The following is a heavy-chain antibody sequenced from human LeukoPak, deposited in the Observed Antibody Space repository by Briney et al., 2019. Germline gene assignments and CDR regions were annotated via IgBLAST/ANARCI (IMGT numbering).Heavy chain of an antibody. CDR1: GFTLSSYG. D-gene: IGHD1-26*01. J-gene: IGHJ4*02. CDR2: ISYDGSNK. V-gene: IGHV3-30*18. Sequence: PLRSLRLSCAASGFTLSSYGMHCVRQAPSHRLECVAVISYDGSNKYHADSVKGRFTISRDNSKNTLYLQMNSLRAEDTAVYYCAKDWGGATFDFDYWGQGTLVTVSS. CDR3: AKDWGGATFDFDY.